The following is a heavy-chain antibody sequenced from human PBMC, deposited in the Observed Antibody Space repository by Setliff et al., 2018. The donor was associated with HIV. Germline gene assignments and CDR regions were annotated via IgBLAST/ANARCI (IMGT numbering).Heavy chain of an antibody. Sequence: SETLSLTCTVSGGSISGYYWGWIRQPPGKGLEWIGSIFHSGSTYYAPSLQSRVTISIDKARDQFSLKLSSVTAADTAVYFCARHDNYDNGGYYNLYYFDSWGPGTLVTVSS. CDR3: ARHDNYDNGGYYNLYYFDS. J-gene: IGHJ4*02. CDR1: GGSISGYY. V-gene: IGHV4-39*01. D-gene: IGHD3-22*01. CDR2: IFHSGST.